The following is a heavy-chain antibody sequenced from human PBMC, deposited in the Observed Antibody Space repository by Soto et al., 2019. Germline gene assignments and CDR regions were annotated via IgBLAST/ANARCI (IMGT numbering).Heavy chain of an antibody. Sequence: GESLKISCKGSGYSFTSYWIGWVRQMPGKGLEWMGIIYPGDSDTRYSPSFQGQVTISADKSISTASLQWSSLKASDTAMYYCARSLQVTALSYYYYYGMDVWGQGTTVTVSS. CDR3: ARSLQVTALSYYYYYGMDV. V-gene: IGHV5-51*01. J-gene: IGHJ6*02. CDR2: IYPGDSDT. CDR1: GYSFTSYW. D-gene: IGHD2-21*02.